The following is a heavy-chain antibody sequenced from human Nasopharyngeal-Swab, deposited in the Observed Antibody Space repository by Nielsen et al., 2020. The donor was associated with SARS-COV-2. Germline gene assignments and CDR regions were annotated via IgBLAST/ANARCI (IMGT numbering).Heavy chain of an antibody. Sequence: ETLSLTCAVYGGSFSGYYWSWVRQAPGTGLEWVGRIKSKGDGETTDYAAPVKGRFTISRDDSKNTLYLQMNSLKTEDTAVYYCSVVTSMDVWGKGTTVTVSS. CDR2: IKSKGDGETT. D-gene: IGHD2-21*02. CDR3: SVVTSMDV. V-gene: IGHV3-15*01. J-gene: IGHJ6*03. CDR1: GGSFSGYY.